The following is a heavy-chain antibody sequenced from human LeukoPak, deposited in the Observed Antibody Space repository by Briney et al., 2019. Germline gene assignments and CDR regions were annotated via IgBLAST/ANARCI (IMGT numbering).Heavy chain of an antibody. V-gene: IGHV5-51*01. Sequence: GESLKISCTGSGYSFTSYWIGWVRQMPGKGLECMWIIYPGDSDTRYSPSFQGQVTISADKSISTAYLQWSSLKASDTAMYYCARRRRDGYNYELVYWGQGTLVTVSS. D-gene: IGHD5-24*01. CDR2: IYPGDSDT. CDR3: ARRRRDGYNYELVY. CDR1: GYSFTSYW. J-gene: IGHJ4*02.